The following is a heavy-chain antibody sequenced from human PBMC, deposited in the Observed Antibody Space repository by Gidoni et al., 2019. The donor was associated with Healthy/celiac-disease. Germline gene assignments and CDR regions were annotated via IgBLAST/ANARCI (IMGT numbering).Heavy chain of an antibody. CDR1: GYRFTSYC. J-gene: IGHJ3*02. D-gene: IGHD3-10*01. V-gene: IGHV5-51*01. CDR3: ARQGFLGWADAFDI. Sequence: EVTRVQSGAEVKKPGESLKISCKGSGYRFTSYCIGWVRQMPGKGLEWMGILYPVDSATRYSPSFQGQVTISADKSISTASLQWSSLKASDTAMYYCARQGFLGWADAFDICGQGTMVPVSS. CDR2: LYPVDSAT.